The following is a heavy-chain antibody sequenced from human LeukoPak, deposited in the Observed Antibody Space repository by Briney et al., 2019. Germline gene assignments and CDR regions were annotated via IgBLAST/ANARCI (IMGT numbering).Heavy chain of an antibody. CDR3: AKRGVVIRVFLVGFHKEAYYFDS. CDR2: ISDSGGST. J-gene: IGHJ4*02. CDR1: GITLGNYG. D-gene: IGHD3-10*01. Sequence: PGGSLRLSCAVSGITLGNYGMSWVRQPPGKGLEWVAGISDSGGSTNYADSVKGRFTISRDTPRNTLYLQMNSLRAEDTAVYFCAKRGVVIRVFLVGFHKEAYYFDSWGQRALGTVSS. V-gene: IGHV3-23*01.